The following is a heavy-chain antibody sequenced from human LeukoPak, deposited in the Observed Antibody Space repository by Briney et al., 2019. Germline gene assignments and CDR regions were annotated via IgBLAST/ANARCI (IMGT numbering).Heavy chain of an antibody. CDR2: ISSSGSTI. CDR3: ARGGNSGSHPDDAFDI. V-gene: IGHV3-11*01. CDR1: GFTFSDDY. Sequence: GGSLRLSCAASGFTFSDDYMNWIRQAPGKGLEWLSYISSSGSTIYYADSVKGRFTISRDNAKNSLYLQMNSLRAEDTAVYYCARGGNSGSHPDDAFDIWGQGTMVTVSS. J-gene: IGHJ3*02. D-gene: IGHD1-26*01.